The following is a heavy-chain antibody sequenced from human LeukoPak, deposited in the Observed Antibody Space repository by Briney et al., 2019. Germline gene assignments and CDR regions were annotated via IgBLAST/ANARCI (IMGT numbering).Heavy chain of an antibody. D-gene: IGHD1-20*01. V-gene: IGHV1-8*01. Sequence: ASVKVSCKASGYTFTSYDINWVRQATGQGLEWMGWMNPNSGNTGYAQKFQGRVTMARNTSISTAYMELSSLRSEDTAVYYCALGGDNWNDEGYYFDYWGQGTLVTVSS. CDR1: GYTFTSYD. CDR3: ALGGDNWNDEGYYFDY. CDR2: MNPNSGNT. J-gene: IGHJ4*02.